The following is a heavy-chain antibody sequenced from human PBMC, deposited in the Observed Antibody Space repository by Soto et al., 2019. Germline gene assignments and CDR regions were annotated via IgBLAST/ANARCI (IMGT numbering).Heavy chain of an antibody. CDR3: ARRTDGFEI. CDR1: GGSFSGYY. V-gene: IGHV4-34*01. CDR2: INHGGST. Sequence: SETLSLTCAVYGGSFSGYYWSWIRQPPGKGLEWVGQINHGGSTNYNPSLKSRVTISVDTSKNQFSLNLNSVTAADTAVYFCARRTDGFEIRGQGTMVTVSS. D-gene: IGHD2-2*01. J-gene: IGHJ3*02.